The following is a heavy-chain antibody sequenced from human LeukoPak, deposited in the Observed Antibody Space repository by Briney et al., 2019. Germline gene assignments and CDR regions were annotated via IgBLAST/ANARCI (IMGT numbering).Heavy chain of an antibody. Sequence: PSETLSLTCTVSGGSISSSIYYWGWIRQPPGKGLEWIGSIYYSGSTYYNPSLKSRVTISVDTSKDQFSLKLSSVTAADTAVYYCARSKTIHAFDIWGQGTMVTVSS. CDR1: GGSISSSIYY. CDR3: ARSKTIHAFDI. CDR2: IYYSGST. J-gene: IGHJ3*02. V-gene: IGHV4-39*07. D-gene: IGHD3-9*01.